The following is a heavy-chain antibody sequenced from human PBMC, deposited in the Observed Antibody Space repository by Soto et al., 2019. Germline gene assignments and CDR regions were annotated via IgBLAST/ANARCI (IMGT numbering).Heavy chain of an antibody. CDR1: GFTFSSYE. V-gene: IGHV3-48*03. J-gene: IGHJ2*01. CDR2: ISSSGSTI. CDR3: ARDVYGGNFDL. Sequence: GGSLRLSCAASGFTFSSYEMNWVRQAPGKGLEWVSYISSSGSTIYYADSVKGRFTISRDNAKNSLYLQMNSLRAEDTAVYYCARDVYGGNFDLWGRGTLVTVSS. D-gene: IGHD4-17*01.